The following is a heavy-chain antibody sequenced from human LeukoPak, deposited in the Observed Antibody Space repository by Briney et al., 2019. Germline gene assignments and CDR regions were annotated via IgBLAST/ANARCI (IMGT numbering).Heavy chain of an antibody. D-gene: IGHD2-15*01. J-gene: IGHJ5*02. CDR1: GFTFSSYS. Sequence: PGGSLRLSCAASGFTFSSYSMNWVRQAPGKGLEWVSYISSSSSTIYYADSVKGRFTISGDNAKNSLYLQMNSLRDEDTAVYYCAREEDQLLLPGWFDPWGQGTLVTVSS. CDR3: AREEDQLLLPGWFDP. V-gene: IGHV3-48*02. CDR2: ISSSSSTI.